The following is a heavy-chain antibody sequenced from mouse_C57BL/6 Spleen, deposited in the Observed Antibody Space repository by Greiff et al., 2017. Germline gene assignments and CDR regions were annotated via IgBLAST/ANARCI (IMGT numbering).Heavy chain of an antibody. CDR2: ISSGSSTI. V-gene: IGHV5-17*01. CDR1: GFTFSDYG. CDR3: ARLYDGYYAPFFDY. Sequence: EVQLVESGGGLVKPGGSLKLSCAASGFTFSDYGMHWVRQAPEKGLEWVAYISSGSSTIYYADTVKGRFTISRDNAKNTLFLQMTRLMSEDTAMYYGARLYDGYYAPFFDYWGQGTTLTVSS. J-gene: IGHJ2*01. D-gene: IGHD2-3*01.